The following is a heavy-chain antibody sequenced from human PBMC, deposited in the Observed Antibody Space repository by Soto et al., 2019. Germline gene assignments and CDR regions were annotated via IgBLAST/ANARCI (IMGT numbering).Heavy chain of an antibody. CDR3: ARQDGDGLFYFDY. V-gene: IGHV5-51*01. D-gene: IGHD4-17*01. Sequence: PGESLKISCKGSGYTFNIYWIAWVRQMPGKGLEWMGVIYPVDSDTRYSPSFQGQATISVDKSINTAYLQWSSLQASDTAIYYCARQDGDGLFYFDYWGQGTPVTVSS. CDR2: IYPVDSDT. J-gene: IGHJ4*02. CDR1: GYTFNIYW.